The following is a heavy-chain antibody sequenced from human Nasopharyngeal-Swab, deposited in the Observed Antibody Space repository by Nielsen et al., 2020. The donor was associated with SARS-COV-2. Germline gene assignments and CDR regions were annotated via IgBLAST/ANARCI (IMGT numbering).Heavy chain of an antibody. Sequence: GESLKISCAASGFTFSDYTMNWVRQAPGQGLEWVSSISSSGSYMYYTDSVKGRFTISRDNAKNSLYLQMNSLRAEDTALYYCAKGATWGYYYYYMDVWGKGTTVTVSS. CDR1: GFTFSDYT. V-gene: IGHV3-21*04. D-gene: IGHD2-15*01. CDR2: ISSSGSYM. J-gene: IGHJ6*03. CDR3: AKGATWGYYYYYMDV.